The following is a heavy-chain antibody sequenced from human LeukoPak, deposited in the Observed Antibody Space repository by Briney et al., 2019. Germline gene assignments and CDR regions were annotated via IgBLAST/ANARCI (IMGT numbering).Heavy chain of an antibody. CDR3: VKGTYYYGSGTYEHYFDH. CDR2: ISSNGGPT. Sequence: GGSLRLSCSASGFTFSSYAMHWVRQAPGKGLEYVSAISSNGGPTYYADSVKGRFTISRDTSKNTLYLQMSSLRPKDTAVYYCVKGTYYYGSGTYEHYFDHWGQGTLVSVSS. CDR1: GFTFSSYA. J-gene: IGHJ4*02. D-gene: IGHD3-10*01. V-gene: IGHV3-64D*06.